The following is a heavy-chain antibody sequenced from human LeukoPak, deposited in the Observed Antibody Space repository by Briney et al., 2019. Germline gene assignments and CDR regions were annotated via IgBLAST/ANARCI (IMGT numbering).Heavy chain of an antibody. J-gene: IGHJ4*02. CDR1: GFTFSSYS. CDR2: ISSSSSYI. Sequence: GGSLRLSCAASGFTFSSYSMNWVRQAPGKGLEWVSSISSSSSYIYYADSVKGRFTISRDNAKNSLYLQMNSLRAEDTAVYYCAKDIPYYGDYVLDYWGQGTLVTVSS. V-gene: IGHV3-21*04. D-gene: IGHD4-17*01. CDR3: AKDIPYYGDYVLDY.